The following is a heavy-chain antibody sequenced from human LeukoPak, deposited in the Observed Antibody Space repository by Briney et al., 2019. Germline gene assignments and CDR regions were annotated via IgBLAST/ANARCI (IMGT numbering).Heavy chain of an antibody. V-gene: IGHV1-69*06. CDR2: IIPIFGAA. CDR3: ARVYSSSWYGGDAFDI. CDR1: GYTFTSYY. D-gene: IGHD6-13*01. J-gene: IGHJ3*02. Sequence: SVKVSCKASGYTFTSYYMHWVRQAPGQGLEWMGGIIPIFGAANYAQKFQGRVTITADKSTSTAYMELSSLRSEDTAVYYCARVYSSSWYGGDAFDIWGQGTMVTVSS.